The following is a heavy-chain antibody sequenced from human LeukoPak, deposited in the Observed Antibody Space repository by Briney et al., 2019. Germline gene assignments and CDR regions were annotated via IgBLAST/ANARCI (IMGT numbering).Heavy chain of an antibody. V-gene: IGHV1-69*06. CDR3: ARATYYYDSSGYKTGAFDI. J-gene: IGHJ3*02. D-gene: IGHD3-22*01. Sequence: SVKVPCKASGGTFSSYAISWVRQAPGQGLEWMGGIIPIFGTANYAQKFQGRVTITADKSTSTAYMELSSLRSEDTAVYYCARATYYYDSSGYKTGAFDIWGQGTMVTVSS. CDR2: IIPIFGTA. CDR1: GGTFSSYA.